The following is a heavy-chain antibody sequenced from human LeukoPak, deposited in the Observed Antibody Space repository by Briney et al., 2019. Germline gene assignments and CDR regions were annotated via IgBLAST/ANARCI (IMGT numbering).Heavy chain of an antibody. CDR3: AREESIQQHLSPGDAFDI. CDR1: GFTFSSYS. D-gene: IGHD5-18*01. V-gene: IGHV3-21*01. J-gene: IGHJ3*02. CDR2: ISSSSSYI. Sequence: PGGSLRLSCAASGFTFSSYSMNWVRQAPGKGLEWVSSISSSSSYIYYADSVKGRFTISRDNAKNSLYLQMNSLRAEDTAVYYCAREESIQQHLSPGDAFDIWGQGTMVTVSS.